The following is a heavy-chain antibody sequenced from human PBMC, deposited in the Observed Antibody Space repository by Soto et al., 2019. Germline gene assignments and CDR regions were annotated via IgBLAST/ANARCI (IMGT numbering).Heavy chain of an antibody. Sequence: EVQLVESGGGLVQPGGSLKLSCAASGFTFSGSAMHWVRQASGKGLEWVGRIRSKANSYSTAYAASVKGRFTISRDDSKNTAYLQMNSLKTEDTAVYYCTTEFLEGVWGQGTTVTVSS. CDR3: TTEFLEGV. V-gene: IGHV3-73*01. D-gene: IGHD3-3*01. J-gene: IGHJ6*02. CDR2: IRSKANSYST. CDR1: GFTFSGSA.